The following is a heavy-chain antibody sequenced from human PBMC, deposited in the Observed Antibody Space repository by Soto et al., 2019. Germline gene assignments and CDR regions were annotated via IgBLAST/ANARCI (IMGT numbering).Heavy chain of an antibody. J-gene: IGHJ3*02. V-gene: IGHV3-7*01. CDR1: GFTFRSHW. CDR2: IRQDGNEE. CDR3: AKAEGYSFDI. D-gene: IGHD1-1*01. Sequence: EMQLVETGGGLVQPGGSLRLSCAASGFTFRSHWMSWVRQAPGKGLEWVANIRQDGNEEQYLDSVKGRFTLSRDNAKNLLYLQMNGLRVEDTAVYYCAKAEGYSFDIRGQGTMVTVSS.